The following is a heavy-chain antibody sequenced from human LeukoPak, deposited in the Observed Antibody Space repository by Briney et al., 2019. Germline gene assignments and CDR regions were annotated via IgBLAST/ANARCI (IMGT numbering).Heavy chain of an antibody. CDR1: GGSISSGGYY. V-gene: IGHV4-31*01. Sequence: SQTLSLTCTVSGGSISSGGYYWSWIRQHPGKGLEWIGYIYYSGSTYYNPSLKSQVTISVDTSKNQFSLKLSSVTAADTAVYYCARDSGYDSSNAFDIWGQGTMVTVSS. J-gene: IGHJ3*02. D-gene: IGHD5-12*01. CDR2: IYYSGST. CDR3: ARDSGYDSSNAFDI.